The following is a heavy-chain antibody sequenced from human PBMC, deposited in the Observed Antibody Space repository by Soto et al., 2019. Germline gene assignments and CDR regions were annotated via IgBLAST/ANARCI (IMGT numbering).Heavy chain of an antibody. CDR3: AKDLRIAVAGTDYFDS. CDR1: GFSFSSYG. J-gene: IGHJ4*02. D-gene: IGHD6-19*01. V-gene: IGHV3-30*18. Sequence: QVQLVESGGGVVQPGRSLRLSCAASGFSFSSYGMHWVRQAPGKGLEWVAVISYDVTNKYYADSVKGRFTTSRDNSKNTLYLQMNSLRAEDTAVYYCAKDLRIAVAGTDYFDSWGQGTLVTVSS. CDR2: ISYDVTNK.